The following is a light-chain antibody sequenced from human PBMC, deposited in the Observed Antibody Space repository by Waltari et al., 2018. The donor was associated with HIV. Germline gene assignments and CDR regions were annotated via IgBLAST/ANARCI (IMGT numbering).Light chain of an antibody. V-gene: IGKV3-15*01. Sequence: EILMTQSPLTLSVSPGNTASLSCRASRSLSGHLAWDQQKPGQAPRLLISGASSRATDIPARFSGTLSVTDYTLTISNLQSEDSAVYYCQQYINPPYTFGQGTKVEVK. CDR3: QQYINPPYT. CDR2: GAS. J-gene: IGKJ2*01. CDR1: RSLSGH.